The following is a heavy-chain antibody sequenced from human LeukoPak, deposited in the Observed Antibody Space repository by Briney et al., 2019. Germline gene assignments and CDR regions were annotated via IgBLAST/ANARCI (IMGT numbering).Heavy chain of an antibody. J-gene: IGHJ6*03. CDR2: ISGFKGHT. CDR3: ARVDRSLYYMDV. V-gene: IGHV1-18*04. CDR1: GYTFSNYG. Sequence: ASVKVSCKASGYTFSNYGMSWVRQAPGHGLEWMGWISGFKGHTKYSQKFQGRVTITTDESTSTAYMELSSLRSEDTAVYYCARVDRSLYYMDVWGKGTTVTVSS.